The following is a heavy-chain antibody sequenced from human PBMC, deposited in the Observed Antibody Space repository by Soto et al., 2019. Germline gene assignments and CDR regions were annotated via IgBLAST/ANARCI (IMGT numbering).Heavy chain of an antibody. J-gene: IGHJ5*02. V-gene: IGHV1-3*01. D-gene: IGHD4-17*01. CDR2: INAGNGNT. CDR3: ARSLLTVTTWFDP. Sequence: QVQLVQYGAEVKKPGASVKVSCKASGYTFTSYAMHWVRQAPGQRLEWMGWINAGNGNTKYSQKFQGRVTITRDTSASTAYMELSSLRSEDTAVYYCARSLLTVTTWFDPWGQGTLVTVSS. CDR1: GYTFTSYA.